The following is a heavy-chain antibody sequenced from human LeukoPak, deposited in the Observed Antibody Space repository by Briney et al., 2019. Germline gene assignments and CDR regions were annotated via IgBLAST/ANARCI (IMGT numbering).Heavy chain of an antibody. CDR3: ARAPVPAASDY. CDR1: GFTFSSYS. J-gene: IGHJ4*02. D-gene: IGHD2-2*01. Sequence: GGSLGLSCAASGFTFSSYSMNWVRQAPGKGLEWVSSISSSSSYIYYADSVKGRFTISRDNAKNSLYLQMNSLRAEDTAVYYCARAPVPAASDYWGQGTLVTVSS. CDR2: ISSSSSYI. V-gene: IGHV3-21*01.